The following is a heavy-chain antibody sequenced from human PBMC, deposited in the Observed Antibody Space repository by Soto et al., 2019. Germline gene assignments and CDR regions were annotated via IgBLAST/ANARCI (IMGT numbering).Heavy chain of an antibody. J-gene: IGHJ4*02. CDR1: AFTFSSYW. CDR2: IKQDGSER. CDR3: ARVAYSKGWIFDY. D-gene: IGHD6-19*01. Sequence: EVQLVESGGDLVQPGGSLRLSCAGSAFTFSSYWMSWVRQTPGRRLEWVANIKQDGSERYYVDSVKGRFTISRDNAKNSLYLQMNSLRGEDTAVYFCARVAYSKGWIFDYWGQGTLVTVSS. V-gene: IGHV3-7*01.